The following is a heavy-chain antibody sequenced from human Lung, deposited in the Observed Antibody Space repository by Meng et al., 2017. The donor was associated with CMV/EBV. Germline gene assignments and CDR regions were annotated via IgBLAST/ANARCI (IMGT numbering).Heavy chain of an antibody. J-gene: IGHJ4*02. CDR2: INEDGSVK. V-gene: IGHV3-7*01. Sequence: GEXXKISCAASGFTFTNYWMTWVRQAPGKGLEWVANINEDGSVKHFVDSVKGRFTMSRDNAKNSVYLQMNGLRADDTAVYYCAREYWGPDYWGQGTLVTFSS. CDR3: AREYWGPDY. D-gene: IGHD7-27*01. CDR1: GFTFTNYW.